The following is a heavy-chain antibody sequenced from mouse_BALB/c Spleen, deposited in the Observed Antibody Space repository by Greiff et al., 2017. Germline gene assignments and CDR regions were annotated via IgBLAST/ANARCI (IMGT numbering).Heavy chain of an antibody. D-gene: IGHD3-3*01. CDR1: GYTFSSYW. CDR3: AREGVGPDYYAMDY. J-gene: IGHJ4*01. CDR2: ILPGSGST. Sequence: LVESGAELMKPGASVKISCKATGYTFSSYWIEWVKQRPGHGLEWIGEILPGSGSTNYNEKFKGKATFTADTSSNTAYMQLSSLTSEDSAVYYCAREGVGPDYYAMDYWGQGTSVTVSS. V-gene: IGHV1-9*01.